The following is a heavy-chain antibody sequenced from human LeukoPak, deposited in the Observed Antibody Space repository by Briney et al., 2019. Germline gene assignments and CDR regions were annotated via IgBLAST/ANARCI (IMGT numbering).Heavy chain of an antibody. CDR1: GFTFSGYS. V-gene: IGHV3-48*01. CDR3: ARESAYAFDY. CDR2: ISSNSSTL. Sequence: GGSLRLSCAASGFTFSGYSMNWVRQAPGKGVEWVSYISSNSSTLLYTDSVKGRFIISRDNAKNSLYLQMNSLRAEDTAVYYCARESAYAFDYWGQGILVTVSS. D-gene: IGHD5-12*01. J-gene: IGHJ4*02.